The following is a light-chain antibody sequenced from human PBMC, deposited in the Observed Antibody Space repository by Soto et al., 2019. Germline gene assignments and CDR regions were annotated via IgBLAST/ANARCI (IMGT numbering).Light chain of an antibody. V-gene: IGLV2-14*01. CDR3: TSYTSSTTLDV. CDR2: EVS. Sequence: QSVLTQPASVSGSPGQSITISCTGTRSDVGGYNYVSWYQQHPGKAPKLMIYEVSNRPSGVSNRFSGSKSGHTASLTISGLQSEDEADYFCTSYTSSTTLDVFGTGTKVTVL. CDR1: RSDVGGYNY. J-gene: IGLJ1*01.